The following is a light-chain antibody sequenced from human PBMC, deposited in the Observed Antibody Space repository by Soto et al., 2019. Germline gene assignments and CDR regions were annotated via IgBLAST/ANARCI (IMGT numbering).Light chain of an antibody. CDR2: DVS. CDR3: CSYTTSSTYV. CDR1: NNNFGGYNY. J-gene: IGLJ1*01. V-gene: IGLV2-14*03. Sequence: QSVLTQPASVSGSPGQSIAISCTGTNNNFGGYNYVSWYQQHPGKAPKLMIYDVSNRPSGVSNRFSGSKSGNTASLTISGLQAEDEADYYCCSYTTSSTYVFGTGTKVTVL.